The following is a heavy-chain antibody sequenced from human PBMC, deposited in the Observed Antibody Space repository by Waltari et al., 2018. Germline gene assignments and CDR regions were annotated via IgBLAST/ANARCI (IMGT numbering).Heavy chain of an antibody. V-gene: IGHV4-30-2*01. CDR3: AREGCSGGSCLFDP. J-gene: IGHJ5*02. D-gene: IGHD2-15*01. CDR2: IYHSGST. CDR1: GGSISSGGYS. Sequence: ESGSGLVKPSQTLSLTCAVSGGSISSGGYSWSWIRQPPGKGLEWIGYIYHSGSTYYNPSLKSRVTISVDRSKNQFSLKLSSVTAADTAVYYCAREGCSGGSCLFDPWGQGTLVTVSS.